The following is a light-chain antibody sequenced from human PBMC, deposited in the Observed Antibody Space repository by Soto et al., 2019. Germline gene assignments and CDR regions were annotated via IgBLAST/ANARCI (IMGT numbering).Light chain of an antibody. J-gene: IGLJ3*02. CDR2: ENN. CDR3: GTGDKSLSAGV. CDR1: SSNIGNNY. V-gene: IGLV1-51*01. Sequence: QSVLTQPPSVSAAPGQKVTISCSGSSSNIGNNYVSWYQQLPGTAPKLLIYENNKRPSGIPDRFSGSKSGTSATLGIAGLQAGDEADYYCGTGDKSLSAGVFGGGTKLTVL.